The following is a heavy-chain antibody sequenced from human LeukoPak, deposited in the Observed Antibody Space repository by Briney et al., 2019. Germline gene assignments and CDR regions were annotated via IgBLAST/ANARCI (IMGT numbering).Heavy chain of an antibody. D-gene: IGHD3-3*01. CDR3: GRFWSGVRPPDY. CDR1: GGSISSSESH. CDR2: ISYSGGT. Sequence: PSETLSLTCTVSGGSISSSESHWSWIRQPPEKGLEWIGYISYSGGTSYNPSLRSRLTMSLVTSNNQVSLKLSSVTAADTAVYYCGRFWSGVRPPDYWGQGTLVTVSS. J-gene: IGHJ4*02. V-gene: IGHV4-30-4*08.